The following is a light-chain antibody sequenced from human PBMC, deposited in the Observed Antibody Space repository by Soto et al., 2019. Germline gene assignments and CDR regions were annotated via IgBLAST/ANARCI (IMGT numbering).Light chain of an antibody. Sequence: DIQMTQSPSTLAASVGDRVTITCRASQSISSWLAWYQQKPGKAPKLLIYDASSLESGVPSRFSGSGSGTDFTLTISSLQPDDFATYYCQQYNSYSWTFGQGTKVDIK. CDR2: DAS. CDR3: QQYNSYSWT. CDR1: QSISSW. V-gene: IGKV1-5*01. J-gene: IGKJ1*01.